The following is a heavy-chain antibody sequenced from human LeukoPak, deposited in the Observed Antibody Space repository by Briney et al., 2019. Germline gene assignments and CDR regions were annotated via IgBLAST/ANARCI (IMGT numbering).Heavy chain of an antibody. J-gene: IGHJ6*02. D-gene: IGHD3-22*01. Sequence: PGRSLRLSCTASGFTFGDYAMSWVRQAPGKGQERVGFIRSKAYGGTTEYAASVKGRFTISRDDSKSIVYLQMNSLKTEDTAVYYCTRTYYYDSSGSIWGQGTTVTVSS. V-gene: IGHV3-49*04. CDR2: IRSKAYGGTT. CDR1: GFTFGDYA. CDR3: TRTYYYDSSGSI.